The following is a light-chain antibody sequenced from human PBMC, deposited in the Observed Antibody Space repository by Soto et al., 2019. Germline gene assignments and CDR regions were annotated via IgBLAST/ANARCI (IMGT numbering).Light chain of an antibody. Sequence: QSALTQPASVSGSPGQSITISCTGTSSDVGGYNYVSWYQLHPGKAPKLMIFDVSNRPSGVSNRFSASKSGNTASLTISGRQDADEDSDYCSSYTRTNTVYLFGSGTKLTVL. J-gene: IGLJ1*01. V-gene: IGLV2-14*01. CDR3: SSYTRTNTVYL. CDR1: SSDVGGYNY. CDR2: DVS.